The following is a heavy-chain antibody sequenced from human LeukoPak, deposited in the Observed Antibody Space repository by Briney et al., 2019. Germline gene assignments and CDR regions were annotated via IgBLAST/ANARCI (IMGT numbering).Heavy chain of an antibody. CDR2: IYYSGST. V-gene: IGHV4-59*01. Sequence: SETLSLTCTVSGGSISSYYWSWTRQPPGKGLEWIGYIYYSGSTNYNPSLKSRVTISVDTSKNQFSLKLSSVTAADTAVYYCAIGRVGATTVDYWGQGTLATVSS. CDR3: AIGRVGATTVDY. CDR1: GGSISSYY. J-gene: IGHJ4*02. D-gene: IGHD1-26*01.